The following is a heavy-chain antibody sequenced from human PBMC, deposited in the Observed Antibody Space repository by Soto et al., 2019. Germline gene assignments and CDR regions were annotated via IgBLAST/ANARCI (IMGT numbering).Heavy chain of an antibody. V-gene: IGHV4-39*01. CDR1: GGSISSSSYY. CDR3: MLGSGWKDFDY. D-gene: IGHD3-22*01. Sequence: SETLSLTCTVSGGSISSSSYYWGWIRQPPGKGLEWIGNIYYSGSTYYNPSLKSRVTISVDTSKNQFSLKLSSVTAADTAVYYCMLGSGWKDFDYWGQGTQVT. J-gene: IGHJ4*02. CDR2: IYYSGST.